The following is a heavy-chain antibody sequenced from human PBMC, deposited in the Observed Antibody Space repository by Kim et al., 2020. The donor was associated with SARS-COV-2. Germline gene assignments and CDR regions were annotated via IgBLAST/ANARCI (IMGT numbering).Heavy chain of an antibody. V-gene: IGHV3-49*03. CDR3: TRDQLPPRSGWYDY. Sequence: GGSLRLSCTASGFTFGDYAMSWFRQAPGKGLEWVGFIRSKAYGGTTEYAASVKGRFTISRDDSKSIAYLQMNSLKTEDTAVYYCTRDQLPPRSGWYDYWGQGTLVTVSS. CDR2: IRSKAYGGTT. CDR1: GFTFGDYA. D-gene: IGHD6-19*01. J-gene: IGHJ4*02.